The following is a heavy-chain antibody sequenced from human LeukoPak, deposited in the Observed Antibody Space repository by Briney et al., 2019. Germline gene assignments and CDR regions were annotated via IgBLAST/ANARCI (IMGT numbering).Heavy chain of an antibody. J-gene: IGHJ4*02. D-gene: IGHD2-2*01. Sequence: PGGSLRLSCAASGFTFSSYAMSWVRQAPGKGLEWVSAISGSGGSTYYADSVKGRFTISRDNSKNTLFLQMNSLRAEDTAVYYCAKDDAVVPAAIDSWGQGTLVTVSS. CDR2: ISGSGGST. V-gene: IGHV3-23*01. CDR3: AKDDAVVPAAIDS. CDR1: GFTFSSYA.